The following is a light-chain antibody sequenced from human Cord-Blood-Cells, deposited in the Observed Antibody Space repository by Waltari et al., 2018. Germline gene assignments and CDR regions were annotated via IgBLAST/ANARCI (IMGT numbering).Light chain of an antibody. J-gene: IGKJ1*01. Sequence: DIVMTQSPDSLAVSLGERATINCKSSQSVLYSSNNKNYLAWYQQKPGQPPKLLIYWASTRESGLPDRFSGSGSGTDFTLTISSLQAEDVAVYYCQQYYSTLWTFGQGTKVEIK. V-gene: IGKV4-1*01. CDR1: QSVLYSSNNKNY. CDR3: QQYYSTLWT. CDR2: WAS.